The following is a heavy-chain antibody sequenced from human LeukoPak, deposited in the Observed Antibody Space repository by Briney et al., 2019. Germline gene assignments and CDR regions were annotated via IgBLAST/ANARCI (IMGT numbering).Heavy chain of an antibody. J-gene: IGHJ4*02. V-gene: IGHV3-64D*06. CDR1: GFTFSSYA. CDR3: VMDQFCGGDCYSSFFSY. Sequence: PGGSLRLSCSASGFTFSSYAMHWVRQAPGKGLEYVSTISSNGGITYYADSLKGRFTISRDNSKNTLYLQMSSLRAEDTAVYHCVMDQFCGGDCYSSFFSYWGQGTLVTVSS. D-gene: IGHD2-21*02. CDR2: ISSNGGIT.